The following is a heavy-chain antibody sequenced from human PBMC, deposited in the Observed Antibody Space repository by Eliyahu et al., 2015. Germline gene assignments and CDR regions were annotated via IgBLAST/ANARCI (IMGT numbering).Heavy chain of an antibody. D-gene: IGHD5-24*01. CDR3: ARDKDGTNFGDAFDL. Sequence: QVQLQQSGPGLVKPSQTLSLTCXISGXRVSSNXXAWNWIRQSPSRGLEWLGRTYYRSKWYNDYALSVKSRIIINPDTSKNQFSLQLNSVTPEDTAVYYCARDKDGTNFGDAFDLWGQGTMVIVSS. J-gene: IGHJ3*01. V-gene: IGHV6-1*01. CDR2: TYYRSKWYN. CDR1: GXRVSSNXXA.